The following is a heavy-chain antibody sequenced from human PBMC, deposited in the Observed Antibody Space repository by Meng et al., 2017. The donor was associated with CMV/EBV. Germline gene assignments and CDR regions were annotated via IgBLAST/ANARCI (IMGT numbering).Heavy chain of an antibody. CDR3: ARASEMATYYYYYGMDV. D-gene: IGHD5-24*01. CDR2: IIPILGIA. V-gene: IGHV1-69*02. Sequence: SVKVSCKASGGTFSSYTISWVRQAPGQGLEWMGRIIPILGIANYAQKFQGRVTITADKSTSTAYMELSSLRSEDTAVYYCARASEMATYYYYYGMDVWGQGTTVTVSS. CDR1: GGTFSSYT. J-gene: IGHJ6*02.